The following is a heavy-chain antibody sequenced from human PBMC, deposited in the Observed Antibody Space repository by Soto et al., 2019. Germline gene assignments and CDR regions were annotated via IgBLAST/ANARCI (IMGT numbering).Heavy chain of an antibody. CDR1: GGTFSSYT. CDR2: IIPILGIA. D-gene: IGHD6-6*01. Sequence: QVQLVQSGAEVKKPGSSVKVSCKASGGTFSSYTISWVRQAPGQGREWMGRIIPILGIANYAQKFQGRVTITADKSTSTAYMELSSLRSEDTAVYYCARGSSSSSGVTFDIWGQGTMVTVSS. CDR3: ARGSSSSSGVTFDI. V-gene: IGHV1-69*02. J-gene: IGHJ3*02.